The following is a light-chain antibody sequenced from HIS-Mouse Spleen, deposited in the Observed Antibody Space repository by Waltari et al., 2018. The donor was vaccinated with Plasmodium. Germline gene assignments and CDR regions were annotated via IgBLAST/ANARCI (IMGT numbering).Light chain of an antibody. CDR2: AAS. J-gene: IGKJ4*01. CDR3: QQYYSYLLT. Sequence: DIQLTQSPSFLSASVGDRVTITCRASQGISSYLAWYQQKPGKAPKLLIYAASTLQSGVPSRFSGSGSGTEFTLTISSLQSEDFATYYCQQYYSYLLTFGGGTKVEIK. CDR1: QGISSY. V-gene: IGKV1-9*01.